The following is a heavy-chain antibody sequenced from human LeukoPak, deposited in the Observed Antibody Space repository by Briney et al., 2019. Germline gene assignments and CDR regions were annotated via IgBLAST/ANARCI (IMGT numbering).Heavy chain of an antibody. CDR1: GGSISSSSYY. J-gene: IGHJ4*02. Sequence: SETLSLTCTVPGGSISSSSYYWGWIRQPPGRGLEWIGSIYYSGSTYYHPSLKSRVTISVDTSKNQFYLKLSSVTAADTAVYYCARQQGSGYGGFDYWGQGTLVTVSS. D-gene: IGHD5-12*01. CDR2: IYYSGST. CDR3: ARQQGSGYGGFDY. V-gene: IGHV4-39*01.